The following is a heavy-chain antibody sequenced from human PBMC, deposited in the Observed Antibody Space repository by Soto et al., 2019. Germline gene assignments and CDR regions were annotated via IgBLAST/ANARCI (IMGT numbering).Heavy chain of an antibody. Sequence: SETLSLTCTVSGGSISSGGYYWSWIRQHPGKGLEWIGYIYYSGSTYYNPSLKSRVTISVDTSKNQFSLKLSSVTAADTAVYYCARASERGPSYYFDYWGQGTLVTVSS. V-gene: IGHV4-31*03. D-gene: IGHD3-10*01. CDR2: IYYSGST. CDR3: ARASERGPSYYFDY. CDR1: GGSISSGGYY. J-gene: IGHJ4*02.